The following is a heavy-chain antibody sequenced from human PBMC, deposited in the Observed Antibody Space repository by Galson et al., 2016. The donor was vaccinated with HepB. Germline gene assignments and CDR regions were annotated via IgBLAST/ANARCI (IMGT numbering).Heavy chain of an antibody. CDR3: ARVLVVRGSIDAFDL. Sequence: SLRLSCAASGFTVTNNYMSWVRQAPGKGLEWVSILYDSGSPYYADSVKGRFTISRDNSENTLYLQMNSLRAEDTAVYYCARVLVVRGSIDAFDLWGQGTMVTVSS. V-gene: IGHV3-66*01. CDR1: GFTVTNNY. D-gene: IGHD2-2*01. CDR2: LYDSGSP. J-gene: IGHJ3*01.